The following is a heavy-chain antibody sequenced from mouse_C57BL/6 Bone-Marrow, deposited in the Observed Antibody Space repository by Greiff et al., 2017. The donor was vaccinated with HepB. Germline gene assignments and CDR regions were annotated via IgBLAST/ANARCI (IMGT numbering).Heavy chain of an antibody. CDR1: GYAFSSYW. CDR2: IYPGDGDT. V-gene: IGHV1-80*01. J-gene: IGHJ2*01. CDR3: ARPTYSYWDYFDY. D-gene: IGHD2-12*01. Sequence: QVQLKESGAELVKPGASVKISCKASGYAFSSYWMNWVKQRPGKGLEWIGQIYPGDGDTNYNGKFKGKATLTADKSSSTAYMPLSSLTSEDSAVYFCARPTYSYWDYFDYWGQGTTLTVSS.